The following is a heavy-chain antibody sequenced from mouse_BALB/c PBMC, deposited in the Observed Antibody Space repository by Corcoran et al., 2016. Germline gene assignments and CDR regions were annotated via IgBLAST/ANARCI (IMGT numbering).Heavy chain of an antibody. J-gene: IGHJ2*01. D-gene: IGHD4-1*01. Sequence: EVQLQQSGAELVKPGASVKLSCTASGFNIKDTYMHWVKQRPEQGLEWIGRIDPANGNTKYDPKFQGKATLTVDKSSSTAYMELLSLTSEDSVVYYCAREMNWAYFDYWGQGTTLTVSS. CDR1: GFNIKDTY. V-gene: IGHV14-3*02. CDR3: AREMNWAYFDY. CDR2: IDPANGNT.